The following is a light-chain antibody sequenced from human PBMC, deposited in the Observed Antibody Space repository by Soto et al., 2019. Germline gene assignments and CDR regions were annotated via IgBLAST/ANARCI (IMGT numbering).Light chain of an antibody. CDR1: QSVSIK. CDR2: DTS. Sequence: EIVLTQSPATLSLSPGERATLSCRASQSVSIKLAWYQQKPGQAPRLLIYDTSTRAPGIAARFSGSGSGTEFTLTISSLQSEDVAVYYCQQYVHWPPGTFGQGTKVDIK. V-gene: IGKV3-15*01. CDR3: QQYVHWPPGT. J-gene: IGKJ1*01.